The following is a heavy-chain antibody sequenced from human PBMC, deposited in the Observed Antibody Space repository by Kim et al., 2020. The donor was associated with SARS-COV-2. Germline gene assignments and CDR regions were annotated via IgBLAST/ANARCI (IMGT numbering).Heavy chain of an antibody. V-gene: IGHV4-59*01. CDR1: GGSISSYY. J-gene: IGHJ5*02. CDR2: IYYSGST. Sequence: SETLSLTCTVSGGSISSYYWSWIRQPPGKGLEWIGYIYYSGSTNYNPSLKSRVTISVDTSKNQFSLKLSSVTAADTAVYYCARATAYQLFDPWGQGTLVT. D-gene: IGHD2-2*01. CDR3: ARATAYQLFDP.